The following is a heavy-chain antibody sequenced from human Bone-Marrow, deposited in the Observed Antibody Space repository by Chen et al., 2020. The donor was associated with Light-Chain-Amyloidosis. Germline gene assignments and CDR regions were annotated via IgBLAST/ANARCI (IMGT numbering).Heavy chain of an antibody. Sequence: EQSGPEVKKPGESLKISCKGSGYTFPNYWIGWVRQMPGKGLEWMGVIYPDDSDARYSPSFEGQVTISADKSITTAYLQWRSLKAWDTAMYYCARRRDGYNFDYWGQGTLVTVSS. CDR2: IYPDDSDA. D-gene: IGHD5-12*01. CDR1: GYTFPNYW. J-gene: IGHJ4*02. V-gene: IGHV5-51*01. CDR3: ARRRDGYNFDY.